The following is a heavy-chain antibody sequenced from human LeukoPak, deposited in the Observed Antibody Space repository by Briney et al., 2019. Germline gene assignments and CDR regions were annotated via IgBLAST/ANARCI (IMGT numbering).Heavy chain of an antibody. CDR3: ARVLYHGSGSGTFDV. CDR2: IYHSGNT. J-gene: IGHJ3*01. D-gene: IGHD3-10*01. Sequence: KPSETLSLTCAVSGYSISSGYYWGWIRQPPGKGLEWIGSIYHSGNTYYNPSLKSRVTISVDTSKNQFSLKLNSVTAADTAVYYCARVLYHGSGSGTFDVWGQGTMVTVSS. V-gene: IGHV4-38-2*01. CDR1: GYSISSGYY.